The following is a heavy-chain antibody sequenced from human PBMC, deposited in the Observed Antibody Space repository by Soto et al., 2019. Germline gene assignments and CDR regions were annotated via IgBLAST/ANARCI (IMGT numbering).Heavy chain of an antibody. CDR1: GVSIPNSHSF. Sequence: QVHLQESGPGLVKPSETLSLTCAVSGVSIPNSHSFWGWIRQPPGKGLEVIANVYYSGGAHYNPSFRSRVTISVDTATNQVSLRMSSVTAADTAVYFCGRVVEGATRHTDFDSWGQGTLGTVSS. CDR2: VYYSGGA. J-gene: IGHJ5*01. CDR3: GRVVEGATRHTDFDS. V-gene: IGHV4-39*01. D-gene: IGHD2-21*01.